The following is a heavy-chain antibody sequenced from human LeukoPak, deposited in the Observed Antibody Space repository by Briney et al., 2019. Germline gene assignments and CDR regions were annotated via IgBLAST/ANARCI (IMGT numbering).Heavy chain of an antibody. CDR2: ISSDGSNT. Sequence: PGGSLRLSCAASGFTFSSYWTHWVRQAPGKGLVWVSRISSDGSNTRYADCVKGRFTISRDNAKNTLYLQMNSLRAEDTAVYYCARVASYSSGWDGTKIGNAFDVWGQGTVVTVSS. CDR1: GFTFSSYW. J-gene: IGHJ3*01. D-gene: IGHD6-19*01. CDR3: ARVASYSSGWDGTKIGNAFDV. V-gene: IGHV3-74*01.